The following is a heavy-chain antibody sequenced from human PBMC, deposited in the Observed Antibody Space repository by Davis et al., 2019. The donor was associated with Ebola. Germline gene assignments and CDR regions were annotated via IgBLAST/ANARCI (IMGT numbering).Heavy chain of an antibody. D-gene: IGHD2-2*01. CDR2: ISGSGGST. CDR1: GFTFSSYA. CDR3: AKDHGLDQLLFDWYFDL. Sequence: GESLKISCAASGFTFSSYAMSWVRQAPGKGLEWVSAISGSGGSTYYADSVKGRFTISRDNSKNTLYLQMNSLRAEDTAVYYCAKDHGLDQLLFDWYFDLWGRGTLVTVSS. V-gene: IGHV3-23*01. J-gene: IGHJ2*01.